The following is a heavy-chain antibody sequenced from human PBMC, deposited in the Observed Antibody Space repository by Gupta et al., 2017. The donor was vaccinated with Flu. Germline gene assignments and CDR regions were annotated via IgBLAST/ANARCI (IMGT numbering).Heavy chain of an antibody. V-gene: IGHV1-24*01. D-gene: IGHD3-3*01. CDR1: GYTPGELS. J-gene: IGHJ4*02. CDR3: ATAERITVFGVVIPYDY. CDR2: FDPEDGDA. Sequence: QVQLEQSGAEVKRPGASVKVSCKVSGYTPGELSIHWVRPAPGKGLQWMGFFDPEDGDATYAQNFQDRVTITEATFSDTVYMELSSLTSEDTAVYYCATAERITVFGVVIPYDYWGQGTLVTVSS.